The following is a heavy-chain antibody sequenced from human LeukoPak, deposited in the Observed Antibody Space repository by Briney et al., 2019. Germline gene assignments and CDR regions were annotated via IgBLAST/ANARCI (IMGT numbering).Heavy chain of an antibody. V-gene: IGHV4-39*01. J-gene: IGHJ3*02. CDR2: IYYSGST. CDR3: ARHMIHYPHTFDI. Sequence: SETLSLTCTVSGGSISSSSYYWGWIRQPPGKGLEWIGSIYYSGSTYYNPSLKSRVTISVDTSKNQFSLKLSSVTAADTAVYYCARHMIHYPHTFDIWGQGTMVTVSS. D-gene: IGHD3-16*01. CDR1: GGSISSSSYY.